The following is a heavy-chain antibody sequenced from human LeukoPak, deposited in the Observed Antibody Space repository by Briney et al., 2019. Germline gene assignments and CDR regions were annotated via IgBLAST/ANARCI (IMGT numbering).Heavy chain of an antibody. V-gene: IGHV3-21*05. CDR3: AREVYYYGSGSYYYYYYFGMDV. D-gene: IGHD3-10*01. J-gene: IGHJ6*02. Sequence: GGSLRLSCAASGFTFSSYSMNWVRQTPEKGLEWVSYISSGSSNKYYADSVKGRFTISRDNSKNTVDLQMNSLRAEDTAVYYCAREVYYYGSGSYYYYYYFGMDVWGQGTTVTVPS. CDR2: ISSGSSNK. CDR1: GFTFSSYS.